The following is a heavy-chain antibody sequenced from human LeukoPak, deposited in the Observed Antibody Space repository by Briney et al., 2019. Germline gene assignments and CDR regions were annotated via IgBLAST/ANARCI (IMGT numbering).Heavy chain of an antibody. Sequence: GASVKVSCKASGYTFTGYYMHWVRQAPGQGLEWMGWINPNSGGTNYAQKFQGRVTMTRDTSVSTAYMELSRLRSDDTAVYYCARNQYCSSTSCHKGDMAPDYWGQGTLVTVSS. CDR1: GYTFTGYY. D-gene: IGHD2-2*01. CDR2: INPNSGGT. CDR3: ARNQYCSSTSCHKGDMAPDY. V-gene: IGHV1-2*02. J-gene: IGHJ4*02.